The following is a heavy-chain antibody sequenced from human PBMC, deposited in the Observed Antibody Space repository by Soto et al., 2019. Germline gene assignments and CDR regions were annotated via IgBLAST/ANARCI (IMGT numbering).Heavy chain of an antibody. V-gene: IGHV1-69*01. CDR3: ARGSRHDILTGYYIGYFDY. Sequence: QVQLVQSGAEVKKPRSSVKVSCKASGSTFSSYAISWVRQAPGHGLEWMGGIIPIFGTANYAQKFQGRVTITADESTSKAYMELSSLRYEYTAVYYCARGSRHDILTGYYIGYFDYWGQGTLVTVSS. J-gene: IGHJ4*02. CDR1: GSTFSSYA. D-gene: IGHD3-9*01. CDR2: IIPIFGTA.